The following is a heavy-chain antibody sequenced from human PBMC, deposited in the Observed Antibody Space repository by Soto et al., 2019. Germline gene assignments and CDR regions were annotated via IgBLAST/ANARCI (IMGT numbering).Heavy chain of an antibody. Sequence: PGGSLRLSCAASGFTFSSYAMSWVRQSPGKGLEWVSAISGSGGSTYYADSVKGRFTISRDNSKNTLYLQMNSLRAEDTAVYYCAGMEDIVVVPAAMGAFDIWGQGTMVTVS. CDR1: GFTFSSYA. J-gene: IGHJ3*02. V-gene: IGHV3-23*01. CDR3: AGMEDIVVVPAAMGAFDI. CDR2: ISGSGGST. D-gene: IGHD2-2*01.